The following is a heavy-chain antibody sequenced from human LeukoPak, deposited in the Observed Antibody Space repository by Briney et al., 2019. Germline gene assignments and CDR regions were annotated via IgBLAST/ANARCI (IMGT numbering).Heavy chain of an antibody. D-gene: IGHD3-22*01. V-gene: IGHV1-46*01. CDR2: INPSGGST. J-gene: IGHJ4*02. CDR3: ARDLKSSASLED. Sequence: ASVKVSCKASGYTFTSYFLHWVRQAPGQGLEWMGIINPSGGSTSYAQKFQGRVTMTRDTSTSTVYMELSSLRSDDTAMYYCARDLKSSASLEDWGQGTLVTVSS. CDR1: GYTFTSYF.